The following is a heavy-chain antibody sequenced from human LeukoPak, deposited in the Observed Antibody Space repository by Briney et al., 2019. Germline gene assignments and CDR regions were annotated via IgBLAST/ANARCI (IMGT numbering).Heavy chain of an antibody. D-gene: IGHD2/OR15-2a*01. J-gene: IGHJ6*02. CDR2: IKADGSGT. CDR1: GFTIGPYA. CDR3: ATWAFYHNLDV. V-gene: IGHV3-43*02. Sequence: GALRLSCAASGFTIGPYAMYWVRQGPGRGLEWVSVIKADGSGTFYADSVRGRFTTSRDNSKHSLYLQMNSLTSEDTALYYCATWAFYHNLDVWGQGTTVIVSS.